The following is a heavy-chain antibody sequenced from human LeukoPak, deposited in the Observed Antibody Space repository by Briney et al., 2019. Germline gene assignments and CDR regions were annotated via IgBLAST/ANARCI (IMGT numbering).Heavy chain of an antibody. CDR2: INAGNGNT. CDR3: ALQGVRGVSYYFDY. V-gene: IGHV1-3*01. Sequence: ASVKVSCKASGYTFTSYAMHWVRQAPGQRLEWMGWINAGNGNTKYSQKFQGRDTITRDTSASTAYMELSSLRSEDTAVYYCALQGVRGVSYYFDYWGQGTLVTVSS. CDR1: GYTFTSYA. J-gene: IGHJ4*02. D-gene: IGHD3-10*01.